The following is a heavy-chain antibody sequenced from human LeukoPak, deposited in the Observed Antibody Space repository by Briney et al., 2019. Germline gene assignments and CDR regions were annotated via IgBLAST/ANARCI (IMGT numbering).Heavy chain of an antibody. Sequence: GGSLRLSCTASGFTFSNYAMHWVRQAPGKGLEWVALISYDGINKYYADSVKGRFTISRDNAKNSLYLQMNSLRAEDTAVYYCARDNSGSYYHWGQGTLVTVSS. CDR3: ARDNSGSYYH. J-gene: IGHJ4*02. CDR2: ISYDGINK. V-gene: IGHV3-30-3*01. D-gene: IGHD1-26*01. CDR1: GFTFSNYA.